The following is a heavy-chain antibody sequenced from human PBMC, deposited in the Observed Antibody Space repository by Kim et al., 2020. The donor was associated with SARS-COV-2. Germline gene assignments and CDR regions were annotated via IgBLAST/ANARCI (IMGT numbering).Heavy chain of an antibody. CDR3: ARGLAYCDGDCP. J-gene: IGHJ5*02. D-gene: IGHD2-21*02. CDR1: GSTFSIHD. V-gene: IGHV3-48*02. CDR2: ITRSTGKT. Sequence: GGSLRLSCAATGSTFSIHDMHWVRQAPGKGLECVSFITRSTGKTFYADSVKGRFTISRDDAKNSLYLQMDNLRDEDTAVYYCARGLAYCDGDCPWGQGTLVTVSS.